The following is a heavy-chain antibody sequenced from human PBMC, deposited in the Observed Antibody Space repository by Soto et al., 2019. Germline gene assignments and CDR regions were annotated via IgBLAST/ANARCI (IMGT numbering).Heavy chain of an antibody. V-gene: IGHV1-3*01. Sequence: GASVKVSCKASGYTFTSYAMHWVRQAPGRRLEWMGWINAGNGNTKYSQKFQGRVTITRDTSASTAYMELSSLRSEDTAVYYCARTWRVDYYFDYWRQGSLVIVTS. CDR2: INAGNGNT. D-gene: IGHD1-1*01. CDR3: ARTWRVDYYFDY. CDR1: GYTFTSYA. J-gene: IGHJ4*02.